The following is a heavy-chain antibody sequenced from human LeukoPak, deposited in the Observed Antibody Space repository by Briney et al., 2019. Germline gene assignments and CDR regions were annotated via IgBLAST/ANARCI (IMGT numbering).Heavy chain of an antibody. V-gene: IGHV3-21*01. CDR2: ISSNRSYI. D-gene: IGHD5-18*01. CDR3: ARDRFVDTAMVPGPYNWFDP. CDR1: GFTFRSYS. Sequence: GGSLRLSCAASGFTFRSYSMNWLRQAPGKGLEGVSYISSNRSYIYYADSVKGRFTISRDNAKNSLYLQMNSLRAEDTAVYYCARDRFVDTAMVPGPYNWFDPWGQGTLVTVSS. J-gene: IGHJ5*02.